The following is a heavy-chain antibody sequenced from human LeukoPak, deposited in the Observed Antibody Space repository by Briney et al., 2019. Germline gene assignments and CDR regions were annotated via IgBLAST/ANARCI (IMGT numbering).Heavy chain of an antibody. J-gene: IGHJ4*02. CDR3: ASSGRAYDYVWGSYRYTYYIFDY. D-gene: IGHD3-16*02. V-gene: IGHV1-2*02. CDR2: INPNSGGT. CDR1: GYTFTGYY. Sequence: GASVKVSCKASGYTFTGYYMHWVRQAPGQGLEWMGWINPNSGGTNYAQKFQGRVTMTRDTSISTAYMELSSLRSEDTAVYYCASSGRAYDYVWGSYRYTYYIFDYWGQGTLVTVSS.